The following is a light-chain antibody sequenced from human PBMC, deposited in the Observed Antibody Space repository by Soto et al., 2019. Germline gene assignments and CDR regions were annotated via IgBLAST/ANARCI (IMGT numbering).Light chain of an antibody. V-gene: IGKV1-13*02. Sequence: ALPLTQSPSSLSASVGDRVTITCRASQDIRGALAWYQQKPGKPPKLLIFDVSTLQSGVPSRFSGSGSGTDFTLTIAGLQPEDFATYYCQQFNTYPIIFGQGTRLEIK. J-gene: IGKJ5*01. CDR3: QQFNTYPII. CDR2: DVS. CDR1: QDIRGA.